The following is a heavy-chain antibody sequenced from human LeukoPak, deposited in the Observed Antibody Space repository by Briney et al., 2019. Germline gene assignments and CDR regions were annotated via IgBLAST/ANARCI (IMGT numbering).Heavy chain of an antibody. V-gene: IGHV3-73*01. D-gene: IGHD1-26*01. J-gene: IGHJ4*02. Sequence: GGSLRLSCAASGFTFSDSAIHWVRQASGKGLEWVGRIRSKPQSYATAYDESLKGRFTISRDDSRNTAYLQMSSLKIEDTAVYYCTRVGPSTVVDYWGQGTQVTVSS. CDR3: TRVGPSTVVDY. CDR1: GFTFSDSA. CDR2: IRSKPQSYAT.